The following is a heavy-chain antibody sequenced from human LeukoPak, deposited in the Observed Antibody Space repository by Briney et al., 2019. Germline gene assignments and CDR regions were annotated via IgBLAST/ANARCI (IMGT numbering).Heavy chain of an antibody. D-gene: IGHD6-13*01. CDR1: GFTFSSYG. CDR2: IRYDGSNK. CDR3: AKDQGSSWYFDY. Sequence: GGSLRLSCAASGFTFSSYGMHWVCQAPGKGLEWVAFIRYDGSNKYYADSVKGRFTISRDNSKNTLYLQMNSLRAEDTAVYYCAKDQGSSWYFDYWGQGTLVTVSS. J-gene: IGHJ4*02. V-gene: IGHV3-30*02.